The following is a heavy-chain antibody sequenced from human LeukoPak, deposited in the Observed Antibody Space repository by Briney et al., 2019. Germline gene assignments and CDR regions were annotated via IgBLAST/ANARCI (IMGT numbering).Heavy chain of an antibody. D-gene: IGHD3-10*01. CDR1: GYTFTSYG. J-gene: IGHJ4*02. Sequence: ASVKVSCKASGYTFTSYGISWVRQAPGQGLEWMGWISAYNGNTNYAQKLQGRVTMTTDTSTSTAYMELRSLRSDDTAVYYCARAPSYYYGSGSYDYWGQGSLVIVSS. CDR3: ARAPSYYYGSGSYDY. CDR2: ISAYNGNT. V-gene: IGHV1-18*01.